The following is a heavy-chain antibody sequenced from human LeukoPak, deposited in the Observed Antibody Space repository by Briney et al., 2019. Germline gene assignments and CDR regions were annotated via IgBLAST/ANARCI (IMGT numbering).Heavy chain of an antibody. CDR1: GFTFGSHA. CDR3: GKTTVGYSSGQKPAWPVDY. V-gene: IGHV3-23*01. J-gene: IGHJ4*02. Sequence: GGSLRLSCEASGFTFGSHAMYWVRQAPGKGLEWVAGIFGSGGSPHYADPVRGRFTISRDNSRNTVYLQINSLRAEDTAVYYCGKTTVGYSSGQKPAWPVDYWGQGTLVTVSS. CDR2: IFGSGGSP. D-gene: IGHD5-18*01.